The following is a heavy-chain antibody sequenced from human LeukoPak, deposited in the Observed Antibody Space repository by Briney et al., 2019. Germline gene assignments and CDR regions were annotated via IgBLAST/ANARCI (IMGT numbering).Heavy chain of an antibody. CDR2: ISSNGGNT. V-gene: IGHV3-64*01. J-gene: IGHJ4*02. D-gene: IGHD2-2*01. CDR3: ARTYCSSTSCLVDY. Sequence: GGSLRLSCAASGFTFSSYSMHWVRQAPGKGLEYVSAISSNGGNTYYANSVKGKFTISRDNSNNTLYLQMGSLRAEDMAVYYCARTYCSSTSCLVDYWGQGTLVTVSS. CDR1: GFTFSSYS.